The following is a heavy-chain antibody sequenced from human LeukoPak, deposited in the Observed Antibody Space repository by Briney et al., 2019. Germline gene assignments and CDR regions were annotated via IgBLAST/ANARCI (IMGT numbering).Heavy chain of an antibody. Sequence: GGPLRLSCAASGFTFSSYGMTWVRQAPGKGLEWISGTSGSGGSTYYANSVKGRFTISRDNSKNTLYLEMNGLRAEDTAVYYCAKNGGSQCYSHLDYWGRGSLVTVSS. CDR1: GFTFSSYG. J-gene: IGHJ4*02. V-gene: IGHV3-23*01. CDR2: TSGSGGST. D-gene: IGHD2-15*01. CDR3: AKNGGSQCYSHLDY.